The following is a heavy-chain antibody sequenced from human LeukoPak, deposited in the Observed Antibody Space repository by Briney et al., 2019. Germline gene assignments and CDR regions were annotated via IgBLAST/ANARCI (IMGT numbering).Heavy chain of an antibody. J-gene: IGHJ2*01. D-gene: IGHD3-10*01. CDR3: ARDLAGAPFDL. Sequence: GGSLRLSCAASGFTFSSYWMHWVRRDPGKGLLWVSRIGSDGSYTDYADSVRGRFTISRDNAKNTLYLQMNSLRAEDTAVYYCARDLAGAPFDLWGRGTLVTVSS. V-gene: IGHV3-74*01. CDR2: IGSDGSYT. CDR1: GFTFSSYW.